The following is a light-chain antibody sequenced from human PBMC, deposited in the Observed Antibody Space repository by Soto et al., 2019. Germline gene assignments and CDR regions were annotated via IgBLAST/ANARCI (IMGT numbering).Light chain of an antibody. CDR1: QSVSMY. V-gene: IGKV1-5*03. Sequence: DIQMTQSPSTLSASVGDRVTITCRASQSVSMYLAWYQQKRGKAPKVLIYQTSSLESGVPSRFSGSGSGTEFTLTISSLQPDDFATYYCQQYYSSSWTFGQGTKVE. J-gene: IGKJ1*01. CDR2: QTS. CDR3: QQYYSSSWT.